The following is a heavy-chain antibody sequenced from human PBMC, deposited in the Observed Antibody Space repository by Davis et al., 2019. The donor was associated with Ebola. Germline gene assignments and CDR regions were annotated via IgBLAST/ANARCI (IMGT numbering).Heavy chain of an antibody. Sequence: SVKVSCKASGGTFSSYAISWVRQAPGQGLEWMGGIIPIFGTANYAQKFQGRVTITADESTSTAYMELSSLRSEDTAVYYCARDNQLPYGVYGMDVWGQGTTVTVSS. D-gene: IGHD2-2*02. CDR3: ARDNQLPYGVYGMDV. CDR1: GGTFSSYA. V-gene: IGHV1-69*13. CDR2: IIPIFGTA. J-gene: IGHJ6*02.